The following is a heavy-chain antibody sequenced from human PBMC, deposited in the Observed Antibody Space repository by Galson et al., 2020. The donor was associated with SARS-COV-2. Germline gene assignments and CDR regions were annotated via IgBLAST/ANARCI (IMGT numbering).Heavy chain of an antibody. CDR3: ARDAIAVAGRGFDY. D-gene: IGHD6-19*01. Sequence: ASVKVSCKASGYTFTAYYMHWVRQAPGQGLEGMGWINPNSGGTNYAQKFQGRVTMTRDTSISAAYMELSRLRSDDTAVYYCARDAIAVAGRGFDYWGQGTLVTVSS. V-gene: IGHV1-2*02. J-gene: IGHJ4*02. CDR1: GYTFTAYY. CDR2: INPNSGGT.